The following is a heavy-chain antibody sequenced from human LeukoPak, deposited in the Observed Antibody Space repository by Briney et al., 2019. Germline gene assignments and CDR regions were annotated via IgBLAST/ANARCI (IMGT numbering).Heavy chain of an antibody. D-gene: IGHD3-22*01. V-gene: IGHV3-11*01. J-gene: IGHJ4*02. Sequence: PGGSLRLSCAASGFTFSDYYMSWIRQAPGMGLEWVSYISSSGSTIYYADSVKGRFTISRDNAKNSLYLQMNSLRAEDTAVYYCARYYSSGYYSNYWGQGTLVTVSS. CDR3: ARYYSSGYYSNY. CDR2: ISSSGSTI. CDR1: GFTFSDYY.